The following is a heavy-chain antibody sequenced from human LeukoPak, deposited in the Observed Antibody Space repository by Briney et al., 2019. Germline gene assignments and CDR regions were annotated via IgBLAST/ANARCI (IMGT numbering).Heavy chain of an antibody. CDR1: GGTFSSYA. CDR2: IIPIFGTA. D-gene: IGHD3-22*01. Sequence: SVKVSCKASGGTFSSYAISWVRQAPGQGLEWMGGIIPIFGTANYAQKFQGRVTITTDESTSTAYMELSSLRSEDTAVYYCAKTLYYYDSSGYYYPPYFDYWGQGTLVTVSS. CDR3: AKTLYYYDSSGYYYPPYFDY. J-gene: IGHJ4*02. V-gene: IGHV1-69*05.